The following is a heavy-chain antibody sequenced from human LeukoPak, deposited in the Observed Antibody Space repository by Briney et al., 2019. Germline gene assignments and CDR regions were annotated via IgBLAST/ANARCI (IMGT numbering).Heavy chain of an antibody. D-gene: IGHD3-10*01. CDR3: ARVGPLWFGELFTPLPYYYYYGMDV. Sequence: GGSLRLSCAASGFTFSSYWMNWVRQAPGKGLEWVSYISSSSSTIYYADSVKGRFTISRDNAKNSLYLQMNSLRDEDTAVYYCARVGPLWFGELFTPLPYYYYYGMDVWGQGTTVTVSS. CDR1: GFTFSSYW. CDR2: ISSSSSTI. J-gene: IGHJ6*02. V-gene: IGHV3-48*02.